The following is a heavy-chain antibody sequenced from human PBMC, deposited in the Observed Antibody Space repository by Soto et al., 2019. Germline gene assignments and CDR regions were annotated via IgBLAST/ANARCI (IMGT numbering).Heavy chain of an antibody. Sequence: PGGSLRLSCAASGFSFSSYWMSWVRQAPGRGLEWVANINQDATRQSYVDSVEGQFSISRDNAKNSLYLQMNSLRAEDTAVYYCARDRAYCGGDCYNWFDPWGQGTLVTVSS. J-gene: IGHJ5*02. V-gene: IGHV3-7*01. CDR3: ARDRAYCGGDCYNWFDP. CDR2: INQDATRQ. CDR1: GFSFSSYW. D-gene: IGHD2-21*02.